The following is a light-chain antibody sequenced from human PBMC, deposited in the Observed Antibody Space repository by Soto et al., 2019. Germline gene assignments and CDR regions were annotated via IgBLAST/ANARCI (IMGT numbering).Light chain of an antibody. Sequence: DIQMTQSPSSVSASVGDRVSITCRASQAISRSLAWYQQKPGEAPKLLIYAASILQSGVPSRFSGSGAGTDCTLPITRLQPADFASYYCQQANSFPFTFGPGTKV. CDR1: QAISRS. J-gene: IGKJ3*01. V-gene: IGKV1-12*01. CDR3: QQANSFPFT. CDR2: AAS.